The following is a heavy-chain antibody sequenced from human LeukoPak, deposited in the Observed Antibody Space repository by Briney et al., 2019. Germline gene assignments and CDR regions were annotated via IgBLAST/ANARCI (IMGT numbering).Heavy chain of an antibody. D-gene: IGHD3-3*01. J-gene: IGHJ4*02. Sequence: GGSLRLSCAASGFTFSSYAMSWVRQAPGKGLEWVASIKHDGSEKYYVDSVRGRFTISRDNTMNSLYLQMSSLRAEDTAVYCATDRGWRTSGYYLYYFEYWGQGTLVTFSS. CDR2: IKHDGSEK. CDR1: GFTFSSYA. CDR3: ATDRGWRTSGYYLYYFEY. V-gene: IGHV3-7*01.